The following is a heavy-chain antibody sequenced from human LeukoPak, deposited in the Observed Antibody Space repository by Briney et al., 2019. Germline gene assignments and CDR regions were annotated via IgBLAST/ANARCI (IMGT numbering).Heavy chain of an antibody. D-gene: IGHD3-22*01. Sequence: GGSLRLSCAASGFTSSSYAMSWVRQAPGKGLEWVSAISGSGGSTYYADSVKGRFTISRDNSKNTLYLQMNSLRAEDTAVYYCAKGPYYYDSSGESYFDYWGQGTLVTVSS. CDR2: ISGSGGST. CDR3: AKGPYYYDSSGESYFDY. V-gene: IGHV3-23*01. CDR1: GFTSSSYA. J-gene: IGHJ4*02.